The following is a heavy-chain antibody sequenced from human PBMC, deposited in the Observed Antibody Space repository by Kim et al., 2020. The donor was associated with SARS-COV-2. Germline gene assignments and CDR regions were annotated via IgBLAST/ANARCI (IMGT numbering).Heavy chain of an antibody. D-gene: IGHD1-26*01. J-gene: IGHJ4*02. CDR2: IYYSGST. CDR3: ARDPERGSQGGIDY. V-gene: IGHV4-30-4*01. Sequence: SETLSLTCTVSGGSISSGDYYWSWIRQPPGKGLEWIGYIYYSGSTYYNPSLKSRVTISVDTSKNQFSLKLSSVTAADTAVYYCARDPERGSQGGIDYWGQGTLVTVSS. CDR1: GGSISSGDYY.